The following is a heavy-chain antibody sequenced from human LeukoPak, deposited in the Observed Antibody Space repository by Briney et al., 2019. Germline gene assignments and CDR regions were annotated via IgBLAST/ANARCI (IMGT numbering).Heavy chain of an antibody. J-gene: IGHJ3*02. CDR2: IGSGDQT. V-gene: IGHV3-23*01. Sequence: GGSLTLSCEASGFIFNIHAMSWVRQAPGKGLEWVSTIGSGDQTYYADSVKGRFTISRDDSKNTLFLQMNSLRVEDTAVYHCAKDYLKGNGLFDAFDMWGQGTMVTVSS. D-gene: IGHD3/OR15-3a*01. CDR3: AKDYLKGNGLFDAFDM. CDR1: GFIFNIHA.